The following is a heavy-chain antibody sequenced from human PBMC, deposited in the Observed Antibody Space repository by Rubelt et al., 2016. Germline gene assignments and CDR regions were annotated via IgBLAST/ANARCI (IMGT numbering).Heavy chain of an antibody. J-gene: IGHJ3*02. CDR1: GGSISTYY. CDR3: ARGMYSSSWFAI. V-gene: IGHV4-59*01. Sequence: QVQLQESGPGLVKPSETLSLTCSVSGGSISTYYWSWVRQSPGKGLEWIGYIYFSGRTDYNPSLKSRVTILLDTSKNQFSLRLSSVTAADTGVYYCARGMYSSSWFAIWGQGTMVTVSS. CDR2: IYFSGRT. D-gene: IGHD6-13*01.